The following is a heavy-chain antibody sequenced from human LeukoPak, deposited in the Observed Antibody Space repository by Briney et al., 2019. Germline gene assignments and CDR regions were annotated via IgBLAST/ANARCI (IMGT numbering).Heavy chain of an antibody. V-gene: IGHV1-8*01. D-gene: IGHD3-10*01. CDR2: MNPNSGNT. CDR3: ARARFGESYYYYYYMDV. J-gene: IGHJ6*03. Sequence: ASVKVPCKASGYTFTSYDINWVRQATGQGLEWMGWMNPNSGNTGYAQKFQGRVTMTRNTSISTAYMELSSLRSEDTAVYYCARARFGESYYYYYYMDVWGKGTTVTVSS. CDR1: GYTFTSYD.